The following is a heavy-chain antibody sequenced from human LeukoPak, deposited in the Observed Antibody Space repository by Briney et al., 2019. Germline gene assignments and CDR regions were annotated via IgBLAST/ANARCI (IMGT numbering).Heavy chain of an antibody. CDR1: GFTFSSYV. D-gene: IGHD3-10*01. CDR2: ISGSGGST. CDR3: ASWVPDRGFDY. Sequence: GGSLRLSCAVTGFTFSSYVMSWVRQAPGKGLEWVSSISGSGGSTYYADSVKGRFTISRDNSKKTLYLQMNSLRADDTAVYYRASWVPDRGFDYWGQGTLVTVSS. V-gene: IGHV3-23*01. J-gene: IGHJ4*02.